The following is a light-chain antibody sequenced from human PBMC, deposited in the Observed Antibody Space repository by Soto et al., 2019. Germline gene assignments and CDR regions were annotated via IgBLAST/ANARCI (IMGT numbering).Light chain of an antibody. V-gene: IGLV2-8*01. CDR3: SSYVGTNNCV. Sequence: QSVLTQPPSASGSPGQSVTISCTGTSSDVGGYNYVSWYQQHPGKAPRLMIYEVTKRPSGVPDRFSGSKSGNTASLTVSWLQTDDEADYYCSSYVGTNNCVFGGGTKLTVL. J-gene: IGLJ2*01. CDR1: SSDVGGYNY. CDR2: EVT.